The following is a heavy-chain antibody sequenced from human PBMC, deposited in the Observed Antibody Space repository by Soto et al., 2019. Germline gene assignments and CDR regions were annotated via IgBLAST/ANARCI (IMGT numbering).Heavy chain of an antibody. CDR2: INQDGGGT. CDR3: ARYFRGSGRYFFDY. CDR1: GFTFISSF. Sequence: GGSLRLSCVASGFTFISSFMGWVRQAQGKGLEWVANINQDGGGTYYVDSVEGRFTISRDNAKDSLYLQMNSLRGEDTAVYSCARYFRGSGRYFFDYWGQGTLVTVSS. J-gene: IGHJ4*02. D-gene: IGHD6-19*01. V-gene: IGHV3-7*03.